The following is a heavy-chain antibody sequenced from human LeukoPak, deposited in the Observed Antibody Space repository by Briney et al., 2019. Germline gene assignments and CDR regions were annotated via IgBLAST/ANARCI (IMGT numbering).Heavy chain of an antibody. D-gene: IGHD2-2*01. V-gene: IGHV4-4*07. CDR2: IYTSGST. Sequence: SETLSLTCNVSGGSMTSFYWSWIPKPAGKGLEWIGRIYTSGSTNYTPSLKSRIAMSVDTSNNQFSLNLSSVTAAGTAVCYCARDSTARAYDIWGQGTMVTVSS. CDR1: GGSMTSFY. CDR3: ARDSTARAYDI. J-gene: IGHJ3*02.